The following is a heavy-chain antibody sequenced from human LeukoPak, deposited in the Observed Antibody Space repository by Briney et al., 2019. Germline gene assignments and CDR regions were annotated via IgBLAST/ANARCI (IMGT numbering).Heavy chain of an antibody. CDR2: INHSGST. CDR1: DGSFTDYH. D-gene: IGHD6-6*01. CDR3: ARATEGYSSSVVYMDV. J-gene: IGHJ6*03. V-gene: IGHV4-34*01. Sequence: SETLSLTCAVYDGSFTDYHWTWIRQPPGKGLEWIGEINHSGSTRYSPSLKSRVTIPVAKPKNQFSIKLSSVTAADTAVYYCARATEGYSSSVVYMDVWGKGTTVTVSS.